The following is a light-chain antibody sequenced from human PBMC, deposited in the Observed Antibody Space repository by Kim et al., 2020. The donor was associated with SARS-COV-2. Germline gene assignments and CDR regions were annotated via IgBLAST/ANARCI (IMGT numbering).Light chain of an antibody. J-gene: IGLJ3*02. CDR1: NIGSKS. Sequence: SYELTQPPSVSVAPGKTARITCGGNNIGSKSVHWYQQKPGQAPVLVIYYDSDRPSGIPERFSGSNSGNTATLTISRAEAGDEADYYCQVWDSSSDHLVFG. CDR2: YDS. CDR3: QVWDSSSDHLV. V-gene: IGLV3-21*04.